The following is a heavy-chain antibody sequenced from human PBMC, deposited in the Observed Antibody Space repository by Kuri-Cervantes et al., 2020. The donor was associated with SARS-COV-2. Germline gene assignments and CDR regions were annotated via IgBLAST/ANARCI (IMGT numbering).Heavy chain of an antibody. CDR3: AREGRNIDYYYGMDV. CDR2: INPSGGST. Sequence: ASVKVSCKASGYTFTSYYMHWVRQAPGQGLEWMGIINPSGGSTSYAQKFQGRVPITRDTSTSTVYMELSSLRSEDTAVYYCAREGRNIDYYYGMDVWGQGTTVTVSS. CDR1: GYTFTSYY. D-gene: IGHD1-14*01. V-gene: IGHV1-46*01. J-gene: IGHJ6*02.